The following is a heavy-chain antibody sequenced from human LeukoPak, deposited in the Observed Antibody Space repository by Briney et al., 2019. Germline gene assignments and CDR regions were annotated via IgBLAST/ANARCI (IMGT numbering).Heavy chain of an antibody. J-gene: IGHJ6*02. CDR1: GFTFSSYG. CDR2: IWYDGSNK. D-gene: IGHD6-19*01. Sequence: PGGSLRLSCAASGFTFSSYGMHWVRQAPGKGLEWVAVIWYDGSNKYYADSVKGRFTISRDNSKNTLYLQMNSLRAEDTAVYYCARVRSSGWTEYYYYGMDVWGQGTTVTVSS. CDR3: ARVRSSGWTEYYYYGMDV. V-gene: IGHV3-33*01.